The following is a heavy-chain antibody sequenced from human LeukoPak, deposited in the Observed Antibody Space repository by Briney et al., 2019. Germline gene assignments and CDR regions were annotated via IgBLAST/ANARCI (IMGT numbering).Heavy chain of an antibody. J-gene: IGHJ6*03. Sequence: SVKVSCKASGGTFSSYAISWVRQAPGQGLEWMGGIIPIFGTANYAQKFQGRVTITTDESTSTAYMELSSLRSEDTAVYYCARDRAPDRPGYYYYYMDVWGKGTTVTVSS. CDR1: GGTFSSYA. CDR2: IIPIFGTA. V-gene: IGHV1-69*05. D-gene: IGHD6-6*01. CDR3: ARDRAPDRPGYYYYYMDV.